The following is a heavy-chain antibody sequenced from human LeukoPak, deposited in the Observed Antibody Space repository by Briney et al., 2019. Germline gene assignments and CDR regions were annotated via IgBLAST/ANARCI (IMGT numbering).Heavy chain of an antibody. CDR2: MRRGGGLK. V-gene: IGHV3-30*02. CDR1: GSTFDDYG. Sequence: GGSLRLSCAASGSTFDDYGVHWVRQAPGKGLEWVAFMRRGGGLKYYVDSVKGRFTIARDSSKDKVYLEMNSLRPEDTALYFSARESNGGSCDPWGQGTLVTVSS. J-gene: IGHJ5*02. CDR3: ARESNGGSCDP. D-gene: IGHD1-26*01.